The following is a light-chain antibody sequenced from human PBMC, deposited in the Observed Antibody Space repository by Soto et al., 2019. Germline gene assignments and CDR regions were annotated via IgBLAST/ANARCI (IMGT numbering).Light chain of an antibody. CDR3: QQYCRGTPRP. V-gene: IGKV3-20*01. J-gene: IGKJ1*01. Sequence: VLTMAPGTLTLSPADGATLACRAIQSGSSRYLAWYQQKPGKAPRLFIYGASSRASGSAERWRGSGSGTDCTRTGRILEADDFDGDNCQQYCRGTPRPCGQGTKV. CDR2: GAS. CDR1: QSGSSRY.